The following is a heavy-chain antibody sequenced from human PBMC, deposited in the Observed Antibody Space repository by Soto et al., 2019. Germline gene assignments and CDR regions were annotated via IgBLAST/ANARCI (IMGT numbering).Heavy chain of an antibody. CDR1: GFTFSDYV. CDR3: VKGGTGADQIFDS. CDR2: IDSSGSTT. D-gene: IGHD1-26*01. V-gene: IGHV3-48*02. Sequence: GGSLRLSCAASGFTFSDYVMNWVRQAPGKGLEWVSYIDSSGSTTYADSVKGRFTISRDNGKTSLYLQMSSLRDEDAALYYCVKGGTGADQIFDSWGQGTLVTVSS. J-gene: IGHJ4*02.